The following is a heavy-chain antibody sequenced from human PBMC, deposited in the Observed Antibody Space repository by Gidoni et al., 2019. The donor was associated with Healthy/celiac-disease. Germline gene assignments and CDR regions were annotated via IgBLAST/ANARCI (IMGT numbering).Heavy chain of an antibody. CDR1: GFTFDDYA. CDR3: AKDREYSSSSGLFDY. D-gene: IGHD6-6*01. Sequence: EVQLVESGGGLVQPGRSLRLSCAASGFTFDDYAMHWVRQAPGKGLEWVSGISWNSGSIGYADSVKGRFTISRDNAKNSLYLQMNSLRAEDTALYYCAKDREYSSSSGLFDYWGQGTLVTVSS. CDR2: ISWNSGSI. J-gene: IGHJ4*02. V-gene: IGHV3-9*01.